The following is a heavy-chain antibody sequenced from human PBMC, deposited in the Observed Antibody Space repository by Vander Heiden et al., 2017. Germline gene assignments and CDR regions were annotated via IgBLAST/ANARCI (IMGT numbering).Heavy chain of an antibody. V-gene: IGHV3-48*01. CDR1: GFTFSYYG. CDR3: ARETGFIDH. J-gene: IGHJ5*02. CDR2: SRSSGTT. Sequence: EVYLVESGGGLVQPGVSLTLSCDAPGFTFSYYGINWVRQAPGKGLEWISFSRSSGTTEYADSVRGRFTISRDNDKNSLYLHMNSLRVEDTAVYYCARETGFIDHWGQGTLVTVSS.